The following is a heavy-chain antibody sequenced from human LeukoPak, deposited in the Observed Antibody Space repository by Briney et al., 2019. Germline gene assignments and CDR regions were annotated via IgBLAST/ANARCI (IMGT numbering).Heavy chain of an antibody. CDR1: GFTFSSYS. V-gene: IGHV3-23*01. Sequence: GGSLRLSCAASGFTFSSYSMNWVRQAPGKGLEWVSAISGSGGSTYYADSVKGRFTISRDNSKNTLYLQMNSLRAEDTAVYYCATKLMPSDYDFWSGYYHWGQGTLVTVSS. J-gene: IGHJ4*02. CDR2: ISGSGGST. CDR3: ATKLMPSDYDFWSGYYH. D-gene: IGHD3-3*01.